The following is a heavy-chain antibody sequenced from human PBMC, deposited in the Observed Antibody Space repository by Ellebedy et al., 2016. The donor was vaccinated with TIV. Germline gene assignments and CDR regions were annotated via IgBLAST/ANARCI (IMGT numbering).Heavy chain of an antibody. J-gene: IGHJ4*02. CDR3: ARGGTIEYILSY. Sequence: ASVNVSCXASGYTFTGYYMHWVRQAPGQGLEWMGWINPNSGGTNYAQKFQGRVTMTRDTSISTAYMELSRLGSDYTAVYYCARGGTIEYILSYWGQGTLVTVSS. CDR2: INPNSGGT. D-gene: IGHD6-6*01. V-gene: IGHV1-2*02. CDR1: GYTFTGYY.